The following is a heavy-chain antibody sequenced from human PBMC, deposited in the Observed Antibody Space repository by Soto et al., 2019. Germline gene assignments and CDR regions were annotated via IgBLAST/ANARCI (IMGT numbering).Heavy chain of an antibody. CDR2: TYYRSKWYN. D-gene: IGHD3-3*01. CDR3: ARAPGADFWSGYYTGYYYYYMDV. V-gene: IGHV6-1*01. Sequence: PSQTLSLTCAISGDSVSSNSAAWNWIRQSPSRGLEWLGRTYYRSKWYNDYAVSVKSRITINPDTSKNQFSLQLNSVTPEDTAVYYCARAPGADFWSGYYTGYYYYYMDVWGKGTTVTVSS. J-gene: IGHJ6*03. CDR1: GDSVSSNSAA.